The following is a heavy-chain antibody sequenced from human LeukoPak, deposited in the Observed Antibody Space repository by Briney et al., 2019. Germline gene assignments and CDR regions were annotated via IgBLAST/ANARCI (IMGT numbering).Heavy chain of an antibody. Sequence: PGGSLRLSCAASGFTFSSYAMHWVRQAPGKGLEWVAVISYDGSNKYYADSVKGRFTISRDNAKNSLYLQMNSLRAEDTAVYYCAREGDYDSSGYYQDEFDYWGQGTLVTVSS. CDR3: AREGDYDSSGYYQDEFDY. V-gene: IGHV3-30-3*01. CDR1: GFTFSSYA. CDR2: ISYDGSNK. D-gene: IGHD3-22*01. J-gene: IGHJ4*02.